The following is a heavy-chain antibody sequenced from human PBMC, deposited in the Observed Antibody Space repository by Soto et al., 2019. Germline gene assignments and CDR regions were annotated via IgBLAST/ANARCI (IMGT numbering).Heavy chain of an antibody. CDR1: GYTLTELS. V-gene: IGHV1-24*01. Sequence: GASVKVSCKVSGYTLTELSMHWVRQAPGKGLEWMGGFDPEDGETIYAQKFQGRVTMTEDTSTDTAYMELSSLRSEDTAVYYCATGLHGDYYYYMDVWGKGTTVTVSS. CDR2: FDPEDGET. CDR3: ATGLHGDYYYYMDV. D-gene: IGHD4-17*01. J-gene: IGHJ6*03.